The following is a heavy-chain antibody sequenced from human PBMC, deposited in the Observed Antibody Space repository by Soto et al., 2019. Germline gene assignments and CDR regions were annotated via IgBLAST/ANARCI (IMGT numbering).Heavy chain of an antibody. V-gene: IGHV3-15*01. J-gene: IGHJ4*02. CDR3: TTVPSGWRAPGG. CDR1: GFTVTNAW. Sequence: EVQLVESGGGLVKPGGSLRLSCAAAGFTVTNAWMCWVRQAPGKGLEWVGRIKGKTEGGTTDYAAPVRGRFTMSRDDSRNTLYLQMNSLKTEDTAVYSCTTVPSGWRAPGGWGQGTLVTLPS. D-gene: IGHD3-3*01. CDR2: IKGKTEGGTT.